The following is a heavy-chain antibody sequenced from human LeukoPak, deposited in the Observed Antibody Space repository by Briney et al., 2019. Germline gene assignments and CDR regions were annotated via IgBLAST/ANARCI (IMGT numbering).Heavy chain of an antibody. CDR3: AKKIAAHPYYYGVDV. CDR2: ISGSGGST. D-gene: IGHD6-6*01. CDR1: GFTFSSYA. Sequence: PGGSLRLSCAASGFTFSSYAMSWVRQAPGKGLEWVSAISGSGGSTYYADSVKGRFTISRDNSKNTLYLQMNSLRAEDTAVYYCAKKIAAHPYYYGVDVWGQGTTVTVSS. J-gene: IGHJ6*02. V-gene: IGHV3-23*01.